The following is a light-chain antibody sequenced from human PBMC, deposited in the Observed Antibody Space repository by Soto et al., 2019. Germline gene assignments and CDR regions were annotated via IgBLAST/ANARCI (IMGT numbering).Light chain of an antibody. J-gene: IGLJ1*01. CDR1: SSDIGAYKY. CDR2: DVN. V-gene: IGLV2-8*01. CDR3: SSYAGTRLFV. Sequence: QSVLTQPPSASGSPGQSVTISCTGTSSDIGAYKYVSWYQQHPGKAPKLMIYDVNKRPSGVPDRFSGSKSGTTASLTVSGLQAEDEADYYCSSYAGTRLFVFGSGTKVTVL.